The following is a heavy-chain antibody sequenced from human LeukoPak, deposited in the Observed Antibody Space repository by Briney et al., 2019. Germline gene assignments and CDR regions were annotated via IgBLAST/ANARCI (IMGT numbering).Heavy chain of an antibody. CDR3: ARHAALDTKRGWNNHNWFDP. CDR1: GGSISSSGFY. D-gene: IGHD5-18*01. J-gene: IGHJ5*02. Sequence: SETLSLTCTVSGGSISSSGFYWGWIRQPPGKWLEWIGTTYYSGSTYYNPFLKSRVTISVDTSKNQFSLKLSSVTAADTAVYYCARHAALDTKRGWNNHNWFDPWGQGTLVTVSS. V-gene: IGHV4-39*01. CDR2: TYYSGST.